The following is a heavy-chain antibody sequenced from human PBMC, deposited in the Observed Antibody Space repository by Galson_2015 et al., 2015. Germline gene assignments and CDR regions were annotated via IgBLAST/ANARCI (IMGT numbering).Heavy chain of an antibody. D-gene: IGHD2-2*01. CDR3: VRDLPTAAVLFDY. J-gene: IGHJ4*02. V-gene: IGHV3-74*01. Sequence: SLRLSCAASGFTFSSYWMHWVRQAPGKGLVWVSRVNNDGSDTNYADSVKGRFTISRDNAKNTLYLQMNSLRVDDTAVYYCVRDLPTAAVLFDYWGQGTLVTVSS. CDR2: VNNDGSDT. CDR1: GFTFSSYW.